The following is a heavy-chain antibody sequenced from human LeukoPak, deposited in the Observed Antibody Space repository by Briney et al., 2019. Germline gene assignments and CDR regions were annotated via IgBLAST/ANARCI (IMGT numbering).Heavy chain of an antibody. CDR1: GFTFSSYA. CDR2: ISSNGGST. Sequence: PGGSLRLSCAASGFTFSSYAMHWVRQAPGKGLEYVSAISSNGGSTYYANSVKGRFTISRDNSKNTLYLQMGSLRAEDMAVYYCARGASPRAAATPEWWGQGTLVTVSS. D-gene: IGHD6-13*01. J-gene: IGHJ4*02. V-gene: IGHV3-64*01. CDR3: ARGASPRAAATPEW.